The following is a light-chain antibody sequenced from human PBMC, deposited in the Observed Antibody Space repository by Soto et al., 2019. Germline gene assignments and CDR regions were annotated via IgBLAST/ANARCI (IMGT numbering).Light chain of an antibody. Sequence: QSVLDQPASVSGAPGQSIPISCPGTSSDVFGYNYVSWYQQHPGKAPKFMIYDVSNRPSGVSNRFSGSKSGNTASLTISGLQAEDEADYYCCSYTTSNTRQIVFGTGTKVTVL. J-gene: IGLJ1*01. CDR1: SSDVFGYNY. CDR3: CSYTTSNTRQIV. V-gene: IGLV2-14*01. CDR2: DVS.